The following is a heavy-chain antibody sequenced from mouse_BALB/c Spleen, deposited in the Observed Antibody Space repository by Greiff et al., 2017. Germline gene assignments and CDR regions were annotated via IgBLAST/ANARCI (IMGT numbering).Heavy chain of an antibody. CDR3: AQNYAMDY. V-gene: IGHV3-6*02. Sequence: EVKLQESGPGLVKPSQSLSLTCSVTGYSITSGYYWNWIRQFPGNKLEWMGYISYDGSNNYNPSLKNRISITRDTSKNQFFLKLNSVTTEDTATYYCAQNYAMDYWGQGTSVTVSS. CDR1: GYSITSGYY. CDR2: ISYDGSN. J-gene: IGHJ4*01.